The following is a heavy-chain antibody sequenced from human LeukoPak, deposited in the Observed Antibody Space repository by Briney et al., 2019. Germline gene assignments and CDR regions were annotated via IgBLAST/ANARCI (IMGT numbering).Heavy chain of an antibody. Sequence: SETLSLTCAVYGGSFSGYYWSWIHQPPGKGLEWIGEINHSGSTNYNPSLKSRVTISVDTSKNQFSLKLSSVTAADTAVYYCSYYYDSSGYYRGAFQHWGQGTLVTVSS. CDR1: GGSFSGYY. V-gene: IGHV4-34*09. CDR2: INHSGST. CDR3: SYYYDSSGYYRGAFQH. D-gene: IGHD3-22*01. J-gene: IGHJ1*01.